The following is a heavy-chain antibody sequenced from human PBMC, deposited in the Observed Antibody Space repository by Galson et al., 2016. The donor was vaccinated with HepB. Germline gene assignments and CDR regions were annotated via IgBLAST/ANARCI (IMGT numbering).Heavy chain of an antibody. V-gene: IGHV3-7*03. CDR2: INNNGAEK. CDR3: ARVGGSWFGGFKRKFYFNGMDV. CDR1: GFPFSTYY. J-gene: IGHJ6*02. Sequence: SLRLSCAASGFPFSTYYMTWVRQAPGKGLEWVANINNNGAEKNYADSVKGRFTMSRDNSKNSLDLQMNSLRADDTAVYYCARVGGSWFGGFKRKFYFNGMDVWGQGTTVTVSS. D-gene: IGHD3-10*01.